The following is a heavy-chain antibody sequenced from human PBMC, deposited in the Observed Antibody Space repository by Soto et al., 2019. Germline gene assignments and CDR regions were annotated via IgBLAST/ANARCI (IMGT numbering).Heavy chain of an antibody. Sequence: SETLSLTCTVSGGSISSYNWIWIRQSPGKGLECTGYIHYSGSTNYNPSLKSRVTISVDRSKNQFSLKVSSVTAADTALYFCARAASSGTYLRVSYFDYWGQGTLVTVSS. CDR3: ARAASSGTYLRVSYFDY. CDR2: IHYSGST. D-gene: IGHD1-26*01. J-gene: IGHJ4*02. CDR1: GGSISSYN. V-gene: IGHV4-59*01.